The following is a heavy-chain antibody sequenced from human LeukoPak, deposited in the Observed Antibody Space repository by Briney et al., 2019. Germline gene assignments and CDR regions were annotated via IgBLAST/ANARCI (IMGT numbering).Heavy chain of an antibody. CDR3: ARDSVWASGGAFDY. D-gene: IGHD3-16*01. CDR2: IIPIFGTA. CDR1: GYTFTGYY. V-gene: IGHV1-69*13. J-gene: IGHJ4*02. Sequence: SVKVSCKASGYTFTGYYMHWVRQAPGQGLEWMGGIIPIFGTANYAQKFQGRVTITADESTSTAYMELSSLRSEDTAVYYCARDSVWASGGAFDYWGQGTLVTVSS.